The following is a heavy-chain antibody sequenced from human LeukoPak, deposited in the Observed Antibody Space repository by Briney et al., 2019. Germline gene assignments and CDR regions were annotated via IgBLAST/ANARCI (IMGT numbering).Heavy chain of an antibody. D-gene: IGHD4-17*01. V-gene: IGHV3-74*01. CDR3: ARVPDDYGDYDFN. CDR2: INSDGSST. CDR1: GFTFSSYW. Sequence: GGSLRLSCAASGFTFSSYWMHWVRQAPGKGLVWVSRINSDGSSTSYADSVKGRFTISRDNAKSTLYLQMSSLRAEDTAVYYCARVPDDYGDYDFNWGQGTLVTVSS. J-gene: IGHJ4*02.